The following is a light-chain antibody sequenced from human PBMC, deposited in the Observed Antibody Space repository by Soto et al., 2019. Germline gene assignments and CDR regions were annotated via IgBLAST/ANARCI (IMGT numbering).Light chain of an antibody. CDR2: GAS. Sequence: EIVLTHFPGTLSLSPWEIATLSCRASQSVGSNYLAWYQQRPGQPPNLLIFGASHRAPDIPDRFSGSGSGTDFTLTISRLEPEDFAVYYCQQYGSSIQTFGHGTKVDI. CDR3: QQYGSSIQT. CDR1: QSVGSNY. V-gene: IGKV3-20*01. J-gene: IGKJ1*01.